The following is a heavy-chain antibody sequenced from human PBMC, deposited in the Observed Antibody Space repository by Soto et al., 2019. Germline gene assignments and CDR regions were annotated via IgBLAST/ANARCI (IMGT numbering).Heavy chain of an antibody. J-gene: IGHJ4*02. CDR1: GFTFSTYG. Sequence: GGSLRLSCAASGFTFSTYGRHWIRQVPGKGLEWVSRINSDASHTYYADSVKGRFTISRDNAKNSLYLQMNSLRAEDTAVYYCAPGVGQLDYWGQGTLVTVSS. CDR2: INSDASHT. D-gene: IGHD2-8*01. V-gene: IGHV3-74*01. CDR3: APGVGQLDY.